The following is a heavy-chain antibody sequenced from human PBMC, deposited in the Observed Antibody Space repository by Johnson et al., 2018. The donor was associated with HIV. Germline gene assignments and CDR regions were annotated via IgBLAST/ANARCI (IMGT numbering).Heavy chain of an antibody. CDR3: ARAGPSDAFDI. CDR1: GFTFDDYA. J-gene: IGHJ3*02. CDR2: INWNGGTT. Sequence: VQLVESGGGLVQPGRSLRLSCAASGFTFDDYAMHWVRQAPGKGLEWVSGINWNGGTTGYADSVKGRFTITRENAKNSLYLQMNSLRAGDTAVYYCARAGPSDAFDIWGQGTMVTVSS. V-gene: IGHV3-20*04.